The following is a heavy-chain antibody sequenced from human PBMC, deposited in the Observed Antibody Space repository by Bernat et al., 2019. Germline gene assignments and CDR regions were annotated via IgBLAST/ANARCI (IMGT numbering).Heavy chain of an antibody. CDR2: ISGSGGST. D-gene: IGHD3-3*01. CDR3: AKGSGFLEWLFLYYFDY. V-gene: IGHV3-23*01. Sequence: EVQLLESGGGLVQPGGSLRLSCAASGFTFSSYAMSWVRQAPGKGLEWVSAISGSGGSTYYADSVKGRFTISRDNSKNTLYLQMNSLRAEDTAVYYCAKGSGFLEWLFLYYFDYGGQGTLVTVSS. CDR1: GFTFSSYA. J-gene: IGHJ4*02.